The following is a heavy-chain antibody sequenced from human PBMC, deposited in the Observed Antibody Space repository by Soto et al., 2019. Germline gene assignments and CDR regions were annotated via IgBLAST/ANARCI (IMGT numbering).Heavy chain of an antibody. CDR2: ISGSGGST. V-gene: IGHV3-23*01. J-gene: IGHJ6*02. Sequence: GGSLRLSCAASGFTFSSYAMSWVRQAPGKGLEWVSAISGSGGSTYYADSVKGRFTISRDNSKNTLYLQMNSLRAEDTAVYYCAKEGDCSSTSCYPYYYYYGMDVWGQGTTVTVSS. D-gene: IGHD2-2*01. CDR3: AKEGDCSSTSCYPYYYYYGMDV. CDR1: GFTFSSYA.